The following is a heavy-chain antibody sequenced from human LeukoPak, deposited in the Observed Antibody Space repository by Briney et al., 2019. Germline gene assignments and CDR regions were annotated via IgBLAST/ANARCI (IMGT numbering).Heavy chain of an antibody. V-gene: IGHV1-46*01. CDR1: GYTFTSYY. CDR3: ARTGDVVVPAAMRVLGAFDI. Sequence: ASVKVSCRASGYTFTSYYMHWVRQAPGQGLEWMGIINPSGGSTSYAQKFQGRVTMTRDTSTSTVYMELSSLRSEDTAVYYCARTGDVVVPAAMRVLGAFDIWGQGTMVTVSS. CDR2: INPSGGST. J-gene: IGHJ3*02. D-gene: IGHD2-2*01.